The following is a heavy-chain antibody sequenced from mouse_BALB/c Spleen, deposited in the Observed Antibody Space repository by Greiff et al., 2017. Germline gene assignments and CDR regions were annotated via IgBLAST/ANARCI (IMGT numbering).Heavy chain of an antibody. V-gene: IGHV5-6*01. CDR3: ARKDYYGSSYAMDY. D-gene: IGHD1-1*01. CDR1: GFTFSSYG. Sequence: EVHLVESGGDLVKPGGSLKLSCAASGFTFSSYGMSWVRQTPDKGLVWFATISSGGSYTYYPDSVKGRFTISRDNAKNTLYLQMSSLKSEDAAMYYCARKDYYGSSYAMDYWGQGTSVTVSS. CDR2: ISSGGSYT. J-gene: IGHJ4*01.